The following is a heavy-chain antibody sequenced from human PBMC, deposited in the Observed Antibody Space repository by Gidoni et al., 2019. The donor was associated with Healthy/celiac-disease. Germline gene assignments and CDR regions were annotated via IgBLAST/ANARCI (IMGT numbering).Heavy chain of an antibody. CDR3: ARGEIVGATIPYYYYGMDV. CDR1: GFTFSAHY. J-gene: IGHJ6*02. Sequence: EVQLVESGGGLVQPGGSLRLSCADSGFTFSAHYMDWVRQAPGKGLEWVGRTRNKANSYTTEYAASVKGRFTISRDDSKNSLYLQMNSLKTEDTAVYYCARGEIVGATIPYYYYGMDVWGQGTTVTVSS. CDR2: TRNKANSYTT. D-gene: IGHD1-26*01. V-gene: IGHV3-72*01.